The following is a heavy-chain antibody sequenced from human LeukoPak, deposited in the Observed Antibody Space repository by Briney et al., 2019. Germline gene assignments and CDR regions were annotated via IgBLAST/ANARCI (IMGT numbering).Heavy chain of an antibody. CDR3: EGYNWFDP. V-gene: IGHV3-30*03. CDR1: GFTFSSYG. Sequence: GRSLRLSCAASGFTFSSYGMHWVRQAPGKGLEWVALISYDGSNKYYADSVKGRFTISRDNSKNTLYLQMNSLRTEDTAVYYCEGYNWFDPWGQGTLVTVSS. CDR2: ISYDGSNK. J-gene: IGHJ5*02.